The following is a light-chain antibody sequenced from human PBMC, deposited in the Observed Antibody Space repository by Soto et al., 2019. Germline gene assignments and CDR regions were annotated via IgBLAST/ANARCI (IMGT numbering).Light chain of an antibody. Sequence: EIVLTQSPATLSLSPGERATLSYRASQSVRSYLAWYQQKPGQAPRLLIYDASNRATGIPARFSGSGSGTDFTLTISSLEPEDFAVYYCQQRSIWVTFGPGTKVDIK. CDR3: QQRSIWVT. V-gene: IGKV3-11*01. J-gene: IGKJ3*01. CDR1: QSVRSY. CDR2: DAS.